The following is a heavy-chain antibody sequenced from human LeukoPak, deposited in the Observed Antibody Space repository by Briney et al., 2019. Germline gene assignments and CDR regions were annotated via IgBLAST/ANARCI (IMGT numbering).Heavy chain of an antibody. D-gene: IGHD4-17*01. CDR1: GGSISSYY. CDR3: ARDHDWDYGDYVGGGQKRYFDY. CDR2: IYYSGST. V-gene: IGHV4-59*01. Sequence: SETLSLTCTVSGGSISSYYWSWIRQPPGKGLEWIGYIYYSGSTNYNPSLKSRVTISVDTSKNQFSLKLSSVTAADTAVYYCARDHDWDYGDYVGGGQKRYFDYWGQGTLVTVSS. J-gene: IGHJ4*02.